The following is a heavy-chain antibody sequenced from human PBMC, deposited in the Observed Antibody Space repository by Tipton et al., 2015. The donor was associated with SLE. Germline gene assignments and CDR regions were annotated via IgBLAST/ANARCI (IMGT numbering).Heavy chain of an antibody. J-gene: IGHJ3*02. D-gene: IGHD3-10*01. CDR1: GYTFTSYY. Sequence: QSGAEVKKPGASVKVSCKASGYTFTSYYMHWVRQAPGQGLEWMGIISPSGGSTSYAQKFQGRVTMTRDTSTSTVYMELSSLRSEDTAVYYCAREGRYYGSGRGAFDIWGQGTMVTVSS. CDR3: AREGRYYGSGRGAFDI. V-gene: IGHV1-46*01. CDR2: ISPSGGST.